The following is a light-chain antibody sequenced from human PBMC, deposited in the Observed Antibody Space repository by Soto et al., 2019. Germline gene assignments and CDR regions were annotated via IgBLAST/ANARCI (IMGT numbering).Light chain of an antibody. CDR2: AAS. CDR3: HQYNNWPWT. CDR1: QRVSSH. Sequence: ETVMTQSPVTLSVSPGDTATLSCRASQRVSSHLAWYQQKPGQAPRLLIYAASTRATGIPVRFSGSGSETEFTLTIRSLQSEDFELYYCHQYNNWPWTLGQGTKVDIK. V-gene: IGKV3-15*01. J-gene: IGKJ1*01.